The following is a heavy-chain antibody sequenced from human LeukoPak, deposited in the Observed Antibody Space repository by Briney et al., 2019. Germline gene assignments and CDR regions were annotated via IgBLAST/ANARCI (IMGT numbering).Heavy chain of an antibody. CDR2: ISSDGGTT. J-gene: IGHJ4*02. V-gene: IGHV3-64D*06. CDR3: AKSLTYYHENSDSI. D-gene: IGHD3-22*01. Sequence: GGSLRLSCSASGFIFNNYAMQWVRQAAGKGLDYISAISSDGGTTYYADSVKGRFTISRDNSKNTLYLQLSSLRTEDTAVYYCAKSLTYYHENSDSIWGQGTLVTVSS. CDR1: GFIFNNYA.